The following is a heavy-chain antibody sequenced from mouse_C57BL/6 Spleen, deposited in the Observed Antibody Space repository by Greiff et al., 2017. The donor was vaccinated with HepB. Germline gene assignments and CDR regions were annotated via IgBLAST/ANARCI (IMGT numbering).Heavy chain of an antibody. CDR2: IYPGDGDT. CDR1: GYAFSSSW. V-gene: IGHV1-82*01. D-gene: IGHD2-2*01. CDR3: ARGAIYYGYDEFAY. Sequence: VQLQQSGPELVKPGASVKISCKASGYAFSSSWMNWVKQRPGKGLEWIGRIYPGDGDTNYNGKFKGKATLTADKSSSTAYMQLSSLTSEDSAVYFCARGAIYYGYDEFAYWGQGTLVTVSA. J-gene: IGHJ3*01.